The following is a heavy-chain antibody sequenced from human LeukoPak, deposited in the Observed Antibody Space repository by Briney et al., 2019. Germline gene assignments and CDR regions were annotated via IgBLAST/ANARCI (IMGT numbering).Heavy chain of an antibody. V-gene: IGHV1-46*01. J-gene: IGHJ4*02. CDR2: INPSGGST. CDR1: GYTFTSYY. CDR3: ATFAGEHQAPFDY. D-gene: IGHD1-26*01. Sequence: ASVKVSCKASGYTFTSYYMHRVRQAPGQGLEWMGIINPSGGSTSYAQKFQGRVTMTRDMSTSTVYMELNRLRSDDTAVYYCATFAGEHQAPFDYWGQGTLVTVSS.